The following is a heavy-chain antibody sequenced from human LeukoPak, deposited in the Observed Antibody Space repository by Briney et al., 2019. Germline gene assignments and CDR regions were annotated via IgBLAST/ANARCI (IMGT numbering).Heavy chain of an antibody. CDR3: VSFYETY. V-gene: IGHV3-74*01. CDR1: GNYW. CDR2: INSDGSWK. J-gene: IGHJ4*02. Sequence: GGSLRLSCAASGNYWMNWVRQAPGKGLVSVSNINSDGSWKSYADSVKGRFTISKDNVKNTVYLQMNCLRVEDTAVYYCVSFYETYWGRGTLVTVSS. D-gene: IGHD2/OR15-2a*01.